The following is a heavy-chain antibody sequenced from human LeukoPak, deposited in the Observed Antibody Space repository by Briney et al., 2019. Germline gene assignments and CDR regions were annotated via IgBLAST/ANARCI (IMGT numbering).Heavy chain of an antibody. CDR2: INVYNGHT. V-gene: IGHV1-18*01. J-gene: IGHJ4*02. CDR1: GYIFTNYG. D-gene: IGHD3-10*01. Sequence: ASVKVSCKTSGYIFTNYGVSWVRQAPGQGLEWMGWINVYNGHTIYAQEFQGRVTLTTDTSTSAAHMDLRSLRSDDTAVYYCVRDSDHAPDYWGQGTLVTVSS. CDR3: VRDSDHAPDY.